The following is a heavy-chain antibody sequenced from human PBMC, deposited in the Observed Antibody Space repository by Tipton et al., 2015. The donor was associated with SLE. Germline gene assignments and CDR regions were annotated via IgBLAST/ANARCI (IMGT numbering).Heavy chain of an antibody. CDR3: ARGLPEGYSLH. Sequence: SLRLSCAASGFTFNDYYMSWIRQAPGKGLEWVSHISSSGSTIYYADSVKGRFTISRDNAKNSLYLQMNSLRAEDTAVYYCARGLPEGYSLHWGQGTLVTVSS. J-gene: IGHJ1*01. CDR1: GFTFNDYY. CDR2: ISSSGSTI. V-gene: IGHV3-11*01.